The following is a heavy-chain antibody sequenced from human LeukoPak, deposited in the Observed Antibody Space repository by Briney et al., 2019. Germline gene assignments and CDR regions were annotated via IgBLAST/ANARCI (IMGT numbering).Heavy chain of an antibody. CDR1: GFTFSSNW. CDR3: VRDLGGRSGY. J-gene: IGHJ4*02. CDR2: INEDGSTT. Sequence: HTGGSLRLSCAASGFTFSSNWMHWVRQAPGKGLVWVSRINEDGSTTNYADSVKGRSTIFRDNAKNTLYLQMNSLRAEDTAVYYCVRDLGGRSGYWGQGTLVTVSS. D-gene: IGHD1-26*01. V-gene: IGHV3-74*01.